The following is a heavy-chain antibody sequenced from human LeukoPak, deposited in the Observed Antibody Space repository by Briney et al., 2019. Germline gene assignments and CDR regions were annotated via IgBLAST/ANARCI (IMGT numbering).Heavy chain of an antibody. CDR1: GFTFSTYA. Sequence: GGSLRLSCAASGFTFSTYAMNWVRQAPGKGLEWVSGVSGGSTYTYYADSVKGRFSISRDNSKNTLYLQMNSLRADDTAVYYCTKTLYSGSYYYYYYCMDVWGKGTTVTVSS. J-gene: IGHJ6*03. CDR2: VSGGSTYT. CDR3: TKTLYSGSYYYYYYCMDV. D-gene: IGHD1-26*01. V-gene: IGHV3-23*01.